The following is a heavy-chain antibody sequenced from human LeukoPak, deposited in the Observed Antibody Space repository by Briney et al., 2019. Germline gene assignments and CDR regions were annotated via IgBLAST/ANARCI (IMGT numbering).Heavy chain of an antibody. J-gene: IGHJ4*02. CDR2: MSPNSGNT. V-gene: IGHV1-8*01. D-gene: IGHD7-27*01. CDR3: ASNPPKTGDFNY. Sequence: ASAKVSCKTSGYTFTNYDINWLRQAPGQGLEWMGWMSPNSGNTGYAQKFQGRVTMTRDTSISTAYIELSSLRSEDTAVYYCASNPPKTGDFNYWGLGTLVTVSS. CDR1: GYTFTNYD.